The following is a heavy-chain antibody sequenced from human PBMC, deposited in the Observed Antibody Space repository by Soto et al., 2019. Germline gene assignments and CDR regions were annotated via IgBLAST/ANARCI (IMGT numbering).Heavy chain of an antibody. V-gene: IGHV4-4*02. J-gene: IGHJ4*02. CDR3: ARSAGWYAVHS. Sequence: QVQLQESGPGLVKPSGTLSLTCAVSGDSVSSPYYWCWVRQPPGKGLEWIGEVFHTGTTSYNPSLRSRVTISMDKSHNQFSLDLSSVTAAATAVYYCARSAGWYAVHSWGPGTLVIVSS. CDR1: GDSVSSPYY. CDR2: VFHTGTT. D-gene: IGHD6-19*01.